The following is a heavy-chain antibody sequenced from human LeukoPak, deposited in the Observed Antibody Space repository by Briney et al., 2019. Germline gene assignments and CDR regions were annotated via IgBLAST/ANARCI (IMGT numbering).Heavy chain of an antibody. Sequence: ASETLSLTCAVYGGSFSGYYWSWIRQPPGKGLEWIGEINHSGSTNYNPSLKSRVTISVDTSKNQFSLKLSSVTAADTAVYYCARKCRHRAGYSSSWTFNWFDPWGQGTLVTVSS. CDR2: INHSGST. CDR1: GGSFSGYY. D-gene: IGHD6-13*01. CDR3: ARKCRHRAGYSSSWTFNWFDP. V-gene: IGHV4-34*01. J-gene: IGHJ5*02.